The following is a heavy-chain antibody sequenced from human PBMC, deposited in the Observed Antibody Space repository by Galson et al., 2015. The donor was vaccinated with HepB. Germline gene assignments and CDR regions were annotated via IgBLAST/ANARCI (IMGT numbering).Heavy chain of an antibody. J-gene: IGHJ4*02. CDR3: ARDQDGDYTWGSFDY. D-gene: IGHD4-17*01. CDR1: GFTFSSYA. Sequence: SLRLSCAASGFTFSSYAMHWVRQAPGKGLEWVAVISYDGSNKYYADSVKGRFTISRDNSKNTLYLQMNSLRAEDTAVYYCARDQDGDYTWGSFDYWGQGTLVTVSS. CDR2: ISYDGSNK. V-gene: IGHV3-30-3*01.